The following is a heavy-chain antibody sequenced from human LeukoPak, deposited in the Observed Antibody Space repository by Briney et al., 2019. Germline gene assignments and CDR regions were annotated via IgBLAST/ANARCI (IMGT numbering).Heavy chain of an antibody. CDR3: ARYGRPPYYFDY. V-gene: IGHV4-31*03. CDR1: GGSISSGGYY. CDR2: IYYNGRT. D-gene: IGHD1-1*01. Sequence: SETLSLTCTVSGGSISSGGYYWSWIRQPPGKGLECIGYIYYNGRTSYNPSLKSRVTISVDTSKNQFSLKLSSVTAADTAVYYCARYGRPPYYFDYWGQGTLVTVSS. J-gene: IGHJ4*02.